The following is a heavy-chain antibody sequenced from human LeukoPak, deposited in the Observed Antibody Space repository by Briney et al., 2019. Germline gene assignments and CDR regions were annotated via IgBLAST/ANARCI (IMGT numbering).Heavy chain of an antibody. CDR1: GGSISSSNW. CDR2: IYHSGST. V-gene: IGHV4-4*02. Sequence: SGTLSLTCAVSGGSISSSNWWSWGRQPPGKGLEWIGEIYHSGSTNYNPSLKSRLTISVDKSKNQFSLKLSSVTAADTAVYYCARDVLSCSSTSCQYYFDYWGQGTLVTVSS. J-gene: IGHJ4*02. D-gene: IGHD2-2*01. CDR3: ARDVLSCSSTSCQYYFDY.